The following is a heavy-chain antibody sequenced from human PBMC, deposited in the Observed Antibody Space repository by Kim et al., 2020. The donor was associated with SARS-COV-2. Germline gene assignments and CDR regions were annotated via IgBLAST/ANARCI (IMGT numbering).Heavy chain of an antibody. CDR3: ARGLAEYSSGWYSYFDL. V-gene: IGHV1-46*01. Sequence: FQGRVTMTRDTSTSTVYMELSSLRSEDTAVYYCARGLAEYSSGWYSYFDLWGRGTLVTVSS. D-gene: IGHD6-19*01. J-gene: IGHJ2*01.